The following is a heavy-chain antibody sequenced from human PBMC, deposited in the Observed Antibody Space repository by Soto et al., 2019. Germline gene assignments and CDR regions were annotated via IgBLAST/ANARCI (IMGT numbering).Heavy chain of an antibody. Sequence: SETLSLTCTVSGGSISNYYWSWIRQPPGKGLEWIGYIYYSGSTTNFSPSLTSRVTMSVDTSKNQFSLKLSSVTAADTAVYYCARQGFNEYDRLDYWGQGTLVTVSS. CDR1: GGSISNYY. D-gene: IGHD3-9*01. V-gene: IGHV4-59*08. J-gene: IGHJ4*02. CDR3: ARQGFNEYDRLDY. CDR2: IYYSGSTT.